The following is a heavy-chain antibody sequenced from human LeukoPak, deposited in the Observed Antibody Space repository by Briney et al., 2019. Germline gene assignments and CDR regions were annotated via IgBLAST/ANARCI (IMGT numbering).Heavy chain of an antibody. CDR2: MNPNSGNT. CDR1: GYTFTSYD. D-gene: IGHD2-2*01. J-gene: IGHJ6*02. CDR3: ARDIVVVPAAKNRHHGMDV. V-gene: IGHV1-8*01. Sequence: ASVKVSCKASGYTFTSYDINWVRQATGQGLEWMGWMNPNSGNTGYAQKFQGRVTMTRNTSISTAYMELSSLRSEDTAVYYCARDIVVVPAAKNRHHGMDVWGQGTTITVSS.